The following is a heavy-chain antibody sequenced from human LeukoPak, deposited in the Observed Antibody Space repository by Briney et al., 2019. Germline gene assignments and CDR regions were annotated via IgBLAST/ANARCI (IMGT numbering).Heavy chain of an antibody. D-gene: IGHD6-6*01. V-gene: IGHV4-39*07. Sequence: GSLRLSCAASGFTFSSYWMGWIRQPPGKGLEWIGNIYYSGRTYYNPSLKSRVTISLDTSKNQFSLRLSSVTAADTAVYHCATDSSSYDAFDIWGQGTMVTVSS. CDR1: GFTFSSYW. J-gene: IGHJ3*02. CDR3: ATDSSSYDAFDI. CDR2: IYYSGRT.